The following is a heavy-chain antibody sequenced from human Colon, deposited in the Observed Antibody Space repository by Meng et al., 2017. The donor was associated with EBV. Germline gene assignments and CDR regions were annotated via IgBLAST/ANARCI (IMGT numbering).Heavy chain of an antibody. CDR1: GCAVSSGGYC. V-gene: IGHV4-31*03. Sequence: PRLVAPAQTLPPTCIASGCAVSSGGYCWTWIRQHPEKGLEWFGHIYYSVNTCNTPYLKWRDISSIDTSKKQYSLNLMSVTAADAAVYYVSRVGSGWDYFDYWGQGTLVTVSS. CDR2: IYYSVNT. D-gene: IGHD6-19*01. CDR3: SRVGSGWDYFDY. J-gene: IGHJ4*02.